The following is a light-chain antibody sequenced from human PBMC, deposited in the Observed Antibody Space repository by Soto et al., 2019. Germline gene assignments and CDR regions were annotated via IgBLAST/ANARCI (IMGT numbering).Light chain of an antibody. CDR3: AAWDDSLKGWV. CDR2: ANN. J-gene: IGLJ3*02. CDR1: TSNIGSET. V-gene: IGLV1-44*01. Sequence: QSVLTQPPSASGTPGQRVTISCSGSTSNIGSETVNWYQQAPGTAPKLLIYANNQRRSGVPDRFSVSKSGTSASLAIGGLQSEDEADYYCAAWDDSLKGWVFGGGTKLTVL.